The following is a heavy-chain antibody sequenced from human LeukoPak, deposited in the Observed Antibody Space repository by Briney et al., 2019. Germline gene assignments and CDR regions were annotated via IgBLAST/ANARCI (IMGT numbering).Heavy chain of an antibody. CDR2: IYYSGST. J-gene: IGHJ4*02. D-gene: IGHD5-24*01. V-gene: IGHV4-39*01. Sequence: SETLSLTCTVSGGSISSSSYYWGWIRQPPGKGLEWIGSIYYSGSTYYNPSLKSRVTISVDTSKNQFSLKLSSVTAADTAVYYCARQQVEMATHFNYWGQGTLVTVSS. CDR3: ARQQVEMATHFNY. CDR1: GGSISSSSYY.